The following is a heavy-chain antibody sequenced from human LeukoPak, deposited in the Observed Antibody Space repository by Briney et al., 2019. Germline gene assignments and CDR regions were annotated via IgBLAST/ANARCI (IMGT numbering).Heavy chain of an antibody. Sequence: SETLSRTCTGSGGSISSYYWSWIAQPAGKGLEWIGYMYCSGSTNYNPSLTSQLTISVHTSKNQFPLKLSSATAAHTALYSCARLGDWFDPWAQGTLVPVSS. J-gene: IGHJ5*02. CDR3: ARLGDWFDP. V-gene: IGHV4-59*08. CDR1: GGSISSYY. CDR2: MYCSGST.